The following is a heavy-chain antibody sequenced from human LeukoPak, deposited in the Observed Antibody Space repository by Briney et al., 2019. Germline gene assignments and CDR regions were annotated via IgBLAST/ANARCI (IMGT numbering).Heavy chain of an antibody. D-gene: IGHD3-16*02. CDR2: INPSGGST. CDR1: GYTFTSYY. CDR3: ARERVDYDYVWGSYRFIDY. Sequence: ASVKVSCKASGYTFTSYYMHWVRQAPGQGLEWMGIINPSGGSTSYAQKFQGRVTMTRGTSTSTVYMELSSLRSEDTAVYYCARERVDYDYVWGSYRFIDYWGQGTLVTVSS. V-gene: IGHV1-46*03. J-gene: IGHJ4*02.